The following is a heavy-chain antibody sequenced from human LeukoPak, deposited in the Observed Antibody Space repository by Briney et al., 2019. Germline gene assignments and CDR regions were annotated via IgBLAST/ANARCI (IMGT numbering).Heavy chain of an antibody. Sequence: ASVKVSCKASGYTFTSYDINWVRQATGKGLEWMGWMNPNSGNTGYAQKFQGRVTMTRNTSISTAYMELSSLRSEDTAVYYCVRGLSSSWYVNHYYYYMDVWGKGTTVTISS. CDR3: VRGLSSSWYVNHYYYYMDV. CDR1: GYTFTSYD. V-gene: IGHV1-8*01. CDR2: MNPNSGNT. D-gene: IGHD6-13*01. J-gene: IGHJ6*03.